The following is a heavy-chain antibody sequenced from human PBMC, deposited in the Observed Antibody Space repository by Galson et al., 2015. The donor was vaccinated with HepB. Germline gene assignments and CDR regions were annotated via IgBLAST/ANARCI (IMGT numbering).Heavy chain of an antibody. V-gene: IGHV3-23*01. D-gene: IGHD6-19*01. Sequence: SLRLSCAASGFTFSTSAMSWVRQAPGKGLEGVSAISGTGVSTYYAESVKGRFTISRDNSDNTVYLQMNSLRVEDTAVYYCAKARPVADTQQTDYWGQGTLVTVSS. CDR2: ISGTGVST. CDR3: AKARPVADTQQTDY. J-gene: IGHJ4*02. CDR1: GFTFSTSA.